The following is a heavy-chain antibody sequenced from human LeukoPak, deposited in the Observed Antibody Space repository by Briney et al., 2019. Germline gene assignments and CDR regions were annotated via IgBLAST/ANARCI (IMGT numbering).Heavy chain of an antibody. CDR1: GDSISGSGHH. J-gene: IGHJ4*02. D-gene: IGHD2-2*01. CDR2: IYYSGET. Sequence: PSETLSLTCTVSGDSISGSGHHWGWIRQAPGKGLEWIGSIYYSGETCYNPSLKSRVTISVDTSKNQFSLKLSSVTAADTAVYYCARSSTGWSHYWGQGSLVTVSS. CDR3: ARSSTGWSHY. V-gene: IGHV4-39*01.